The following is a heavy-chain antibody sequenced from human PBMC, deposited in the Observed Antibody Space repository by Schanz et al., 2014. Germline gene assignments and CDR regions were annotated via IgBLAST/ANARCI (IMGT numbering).Heavy chain of an antibody. Sequence: EVQLVESGGCLVQPGGSLRLSCAASGFSFSDYSMNWVRQAPGKGLEWISYIKISGDVFYTDSVKGRFTISRDNSKNTLYLQMNSLRAEDTAVYYCAVLGGFGELPLDYRGQGTLVTVSS. D-gene: IGHD3-10*01. CDR1: GFSFSDYS. J-gene: IGHJ4*02. V-gene: IGHV3-48*01. CDR2: IKISGDV. CDR3: AVLGGFGELPLDY.